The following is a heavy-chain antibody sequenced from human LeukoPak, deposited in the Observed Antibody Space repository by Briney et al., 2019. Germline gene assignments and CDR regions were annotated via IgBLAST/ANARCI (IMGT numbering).Heavy chain of an antibody. D-gene: IGHD3-10*01. Sequence: PGGSLRLSCTASGFTFSDYYMTWIRQAPGKGLEWLSYVSTDSTYTNCADSVKGRFTISRDNSRNTLYLQMSSLRAEDTAVYYCVRDWFGDYWGQGTLVTVSS. J-gene: IGHJ4*02. CDR3: VRDWFGDY. CDR2: VSTDSTYT. CDR1: GFTFSDYY. V-gene: IGHV3-11*06.